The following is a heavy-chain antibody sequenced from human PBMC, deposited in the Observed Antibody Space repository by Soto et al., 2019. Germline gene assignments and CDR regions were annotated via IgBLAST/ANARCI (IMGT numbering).Heavy chain of an antibody. V-gene: IGHV1-46*01. J-gene: IGHJ4*02. D-gene: IGHD2-21*02. CDR3: ARAGVVTAFPPALGY. Sequence: ASVKVSFKACGYTFTSYYMHWLRQAPGQGLEWMGIINPSGGSTSYAQKFQGRVTMTRDTSTSTVYMELSSLRSEDTAVYYCARAGVVTAFPPALGYWGQGTLVTVSS. CDR1: GYTFTSYY. CDR2: INPSGGST.